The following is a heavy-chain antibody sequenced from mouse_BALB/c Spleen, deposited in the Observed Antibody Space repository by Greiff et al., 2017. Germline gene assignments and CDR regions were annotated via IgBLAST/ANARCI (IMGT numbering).Heavy chain of an antibody. CDR2: ISYSGST. D-gene: IGHD2-3*01. V-gene: IGHV3-2*02. CDR3: ARRDGYYFYYFGY. Sequence: EVKLVESGPGLVKPSQSLSLTCTVTGYSITSDYAWNWIRQFPGNKLEWMGYISYSGSTSYNPSLKSRISITRDTSKNQFFLQLNSVTTEDTATYYCARRDGYYFYYFGYWGQGTTLTVSS. CDR1: GYSITSDYA. J-gene: IGHJ2*01.